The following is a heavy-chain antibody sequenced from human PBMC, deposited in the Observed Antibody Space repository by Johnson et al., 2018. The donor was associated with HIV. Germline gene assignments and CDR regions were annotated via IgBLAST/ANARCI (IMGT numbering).Heavy chain of an antibody. V-gene: IGHV3-30-3*01. CDR1: GFTFSRYA. Sequence: QVQLVESGGGVVQPGRSLRLSCAASGFTFSRYAMHWVRQAPGKGLEWAAVISYDGSNKYYAESVKGRFTISRDNSKNTLYLQMNSLRVEDTAVHHCPSRPYYEYYWSDAFGIWGQGTMVTGSS. CDR3: PSRPYYEYYWSDAFGI. J-gene: IGHJ3*02. CDR2: ISYDGSNK. D-gene: IGHD2/OR15-2a*01.